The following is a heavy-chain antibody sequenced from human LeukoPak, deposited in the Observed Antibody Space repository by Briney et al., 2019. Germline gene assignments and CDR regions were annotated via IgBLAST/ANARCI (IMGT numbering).Heavy chain of an antibody. V-gene: IGHV3-21*01. CDR3: ATYRQVLLPFES. CDR2: ISSSSDYI. Sequence: GGSLRLSCAASGFTFITYNMNWVRQAPGRGLEWVSSISSSSDYIYYVDSVKGRFTISRDNAKNSLYLQMHSLRAEDTAVYYCATYRQVLLPFESWGQGTLVTVSS. CDR1: GFTFITYN. D-gene: IGHD2-8*02. J-gene: IGHJ4*02.